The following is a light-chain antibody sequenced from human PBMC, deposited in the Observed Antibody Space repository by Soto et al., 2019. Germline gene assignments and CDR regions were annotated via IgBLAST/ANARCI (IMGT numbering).Light chain of an antibody. J-gene: IGLJ3*02. CDR1: GSNVGASYD. CDR3: QSYDNILSGPL. CDR2: KNN. Sequence: QAVVTQPPSVSGAPGQTITMSCTGSGSNVGASYDVHWYQVLPGAGPRLLIYKNNNRPSGVPDRFSGSKSGTSASLAITGLRAEDEADYCCQSYDNILSGPLFGGGTKLTVL. V-gene: IGLV1-40*01.